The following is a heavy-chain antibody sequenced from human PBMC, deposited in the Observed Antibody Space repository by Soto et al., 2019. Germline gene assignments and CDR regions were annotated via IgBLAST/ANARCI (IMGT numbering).Heavy chain of an antibody. J-gene: IGHJ4*02. Sequence: QVQLQQWGAGLLKPSETLSLTCAVYGGSFSGYYLSWIRQPPGQGLEWIGEINHSGSTNYNPSLKSRVTISGDTSKNQFSLKLSSVTAEDTAVYYCARGGRCSSTSCYIDFGVYWGQGTLVTVSS. V-gene: IGHV4-34*01. CDR1: GGSFSGYY. D-gene: IGHD2-2*02. CDR2: INHSGST. CDR3: ARGGRCSSTSCYIDFGVY.